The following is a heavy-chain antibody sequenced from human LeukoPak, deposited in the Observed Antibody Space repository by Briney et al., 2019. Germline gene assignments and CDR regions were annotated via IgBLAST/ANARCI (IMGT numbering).Heavy chain of an antibody. J-gene: IGHJ5*02. D-gene: IGHD2-15*01. Sequence: GGSLRLSCAASRFTFSSYGMHWVRQAPGKGLEWVAVIWYDGSNKYYADSVKGRFTISRDNSKNTLYLQMNSLRAEDTAVYYCARDIVVVVAAPNWFDPWGQGTLVTVSS. CDR1: RFTFSSYG. CDR3: ARDIVVVVAAPNWFDP. CDR2: IWYDGSNK. V-gene: IGHV3-33*01.